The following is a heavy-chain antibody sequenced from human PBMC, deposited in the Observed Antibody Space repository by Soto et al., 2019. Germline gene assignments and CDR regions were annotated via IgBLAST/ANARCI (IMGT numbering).Heavy chain of an antibody. Sequence: SETLSLTCTVSGGSISSGDYYWSWIRQPPGKGLEWIGYIYYSGSTYYNPSLKSRVTISVDTSKNQFSLKLSSVTAADTAVYYCARVLVEGGSYIFDYWGKGTLVTVSS. CDR2: IYYSGST. CDR1: GGSISSGDYY. V-gene: IGHV4-30-4*01. CDR3: ARVLVEGGSYIFDY. D-gene: IGHD1-26*01. J-gene: IGHJ4*02.